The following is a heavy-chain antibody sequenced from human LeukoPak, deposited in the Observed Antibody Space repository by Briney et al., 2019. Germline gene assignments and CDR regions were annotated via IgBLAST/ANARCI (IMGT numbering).Heavy chain of an antibody. CDR3: AGENGDLVRGDYYFDY. CDR1: GGSISSYY. Sequence: PSETLSLTCTVSGGSISSYYWNWIRQPPGKGLEWIGYIYYSGSTNYNPSLKSRVTISVDTSKNQFSLKLSSVTAADTAVYYCAGENGDLVRGDYYFDYWGQGTLVTVSS. CDR2: IYYSGST. J-gene: IGHJ4*02. D-gene: IGHD6-6*01. V-gene: IGHV4-59*01.